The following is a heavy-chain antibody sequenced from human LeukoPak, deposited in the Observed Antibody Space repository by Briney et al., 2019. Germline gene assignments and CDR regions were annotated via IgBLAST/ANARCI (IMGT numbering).Heavy chain of an antibody. CDR2: ISGSGGST. D-gene: IGHD6-13*01. J-gene: IGHJ4*02. V-gene: IGHV3-23*01. CDR1: GFTFSSYG. Sequence: GGSLRLSCAASGFTFSSYGMNWVRQAPGKGLEWVSAISGSGGSTYYADSVKGRFTISRDNSKNTLYLQMNSLRAEDTAVYYCAKDGYSSSWYSRGFDYWGQGTLVTVSS. CDR3: AKDGYSSSWYSRGFDY.